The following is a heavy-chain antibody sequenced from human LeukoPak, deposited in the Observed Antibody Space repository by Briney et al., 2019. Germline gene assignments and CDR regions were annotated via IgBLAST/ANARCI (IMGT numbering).Heavy chain of an antibody. CDR1: GGSISSGDYY. CDR3: ARDGLLVAYCGGDCALAFDI. V-gene: IGHV4-30-4*08. Sequence: SETLSLTCTVSGGSISSGDYYWSWIRQPPGKGLEWIGYIYYSGSTYYNPSLKSRVTISVDTSKNQFSLKLSSVTAADTAVYYCARDGLLVAYCGGDCALAFDIWGQGTMVTVSS. J-gene: IGHJ3*02. D-gene: IGHD2-21*01. CDR2: IYYSGST.